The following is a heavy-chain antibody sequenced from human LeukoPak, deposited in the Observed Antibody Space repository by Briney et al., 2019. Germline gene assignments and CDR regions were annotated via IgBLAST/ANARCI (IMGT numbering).Heavy chain of an antibody. CDR3: ASHYGSGDYYYMDV. J-gene: IGHJ6*03. Sequence: PGGSLRLSCAASGFTFSDYYMSWIRQAPGKGLEWVSYISSSGSTIYYADSVKGRFTISRDNAKNSLYLQMNSLRAEDTAVYYCASHYGSGDYYYMDVWGKGTTVTISS. V-gene: IGHV3-11*01. CDR2: ISSSGSTI. CDR1: GFTFSDYY. D-gene: IGHD3-10*01.